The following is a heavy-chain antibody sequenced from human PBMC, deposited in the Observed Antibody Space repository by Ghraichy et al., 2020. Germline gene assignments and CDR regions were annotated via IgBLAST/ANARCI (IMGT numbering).Heavy chain of an antibody. CDR1: GFTFSSYG. J-gene: IGHJ6*03. CDR3: ARDPDCSDISCLIRTYMDV. D-gene: IGHD2-2*01. CDR2: VWSDGTKK. Sequence: LSLTCAASGFTFSSYGMHWVRQVPGKGLEWVAVVWSDGTKKYYADSVKGRFTISRNNPKNTLDLQMNSLRADDTAIYDCARDPDCSDISCLIRTYMDVWGKGTMVTVSS. V-gene: IGHV3-33*01.